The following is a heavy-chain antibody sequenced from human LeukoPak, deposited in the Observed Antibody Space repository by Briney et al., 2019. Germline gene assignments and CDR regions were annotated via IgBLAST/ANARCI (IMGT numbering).Heavy chain of an antibody. CDR3: AKDQEVLNYAVSYAFDI. J-gene: IGHJ3*02. D-gene: IGHD3-10*01. CDR2: ISGSGGST. Sequence: GGSLRLSCAASGFTFSSYAMSWVRQAPGKGLEWVSAISGSGGSTYYADSVKGRFTISRDNSKNTLYLQMNSLRAEDTAVYYCAKDQEVLNYAVSYAFDIWGQGTMVTVSS. V-gene: IGHV3-23*01. CDR1: GFTFSSYA.